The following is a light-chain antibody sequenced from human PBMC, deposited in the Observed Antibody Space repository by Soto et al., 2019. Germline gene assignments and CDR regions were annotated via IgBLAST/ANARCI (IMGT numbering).Light chain of an antibody. Sequence: DIQMTQSPSSLSASVGDRVTITCQASQDISNYLAWYQQKPGKVPKLLIYAASTLQSGVPSRFSGSGSGTDFTLTISSLQPEDVATYYCQKYNSAITFGQGTRLEIK. CDR1: QDISNY. CDR3: QKYNSAIT. J-gene: IGKJ5*01. V-gene: IGKV1-27*01. CDR2: AAS.